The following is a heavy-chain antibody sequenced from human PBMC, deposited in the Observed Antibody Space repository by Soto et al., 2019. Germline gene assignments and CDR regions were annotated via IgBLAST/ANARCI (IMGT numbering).Heavy chain of an antibody. V-gene: IGHV2-5*02. CDR3: AHIVVAGLGYYFDY. Sequence: QITLKESGPTLVKPTQTLTLTCTFSEFSLSSTRMAVGWIRQPPGKALEWLALIYWDDDKRYSPFLKSRLTITKYTSKNQVVLTMSNMDPVDTAKYYCAHIVVAGLGYYFDYWGQGTLVTVSS. CDR2: IYWDDDK. D-gene: IGHD6-19*01. J-gene: IGHJ4*02. CDR1: EFSLSSTRMA.